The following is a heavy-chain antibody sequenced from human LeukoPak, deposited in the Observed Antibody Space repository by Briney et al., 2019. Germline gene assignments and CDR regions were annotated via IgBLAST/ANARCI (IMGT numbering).Heavy chain of an antibody. V-gene: IGHV3-15*01. CDR1: GLTFSNAW. CDR3: ATDQIRPDY. Sequence: GGSLRLSCAASGLTFSNAWMNWVRQAPGKGLEWVGRIRSRPDGGTADYAAPVKGRFTISRDDSKNTLFLQLNSLEPDDTAVYYCATDQIRPDYWGQGTLVTVSS. CDR2: IRSRPDGGTA. J-gene: IGHJ4*02.